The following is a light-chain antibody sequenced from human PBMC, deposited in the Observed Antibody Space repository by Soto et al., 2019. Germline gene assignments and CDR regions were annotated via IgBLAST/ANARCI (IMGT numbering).Light chain of an antibody. V-gene: IGKV1-5*03. J-gene: IGKJ2*01. CDR1: QSIDTA. CDR3: QQYGFFLT. CDR2: RVS. Sequence: DVQMTQSPSTLSASVGDTVTITCRASQSIDTALAWYQQKPGKAPNLLIYRVSNLESGVPSRFSGSGYRTGFPLAISSLQPDDFDTYYCQQYGFFLTFGQGTKLEIK.